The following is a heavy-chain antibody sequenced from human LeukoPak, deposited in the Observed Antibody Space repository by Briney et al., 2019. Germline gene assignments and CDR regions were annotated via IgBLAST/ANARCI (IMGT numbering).Heavy chain of an antibody. CDR1: GFTFSSFT. J-gene: IGHJ4*02. CDR2: ISGNGRFT. Sequence: GGSLRLSCAASGFTFSSFTMNWVRQAPGKGLEWVSVISGNGRFTYYAVSVKGRFTITRDNSKSTLYLQMNSLRAEHTAIYYCAPKTVYDKSLDYWGQGTLVTVSS. CDR3: APKTVYDKSLDY. D-gene: IGHD5/OR15-5a*01. V-gene: IGHV3-23*01.